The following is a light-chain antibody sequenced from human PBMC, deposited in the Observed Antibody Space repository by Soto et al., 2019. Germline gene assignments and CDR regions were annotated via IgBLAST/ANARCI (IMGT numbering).Light chain of an antibody. CDR2: AAY. CDR3: QQSYSTPIT. V-gene: IGKV1-39*01. Sequence: MQVTPSPSSLSTSILDRITISFITSQTISIYLNWYQQRPGRATRLLIYAAYSLQSGVTSRFVGSGSGTDFTITITSLQNEDFASYYCQQSYSTPITCGQGTRLEIK. J-gene: IGKJ5*01. CDR1: QTISIY.